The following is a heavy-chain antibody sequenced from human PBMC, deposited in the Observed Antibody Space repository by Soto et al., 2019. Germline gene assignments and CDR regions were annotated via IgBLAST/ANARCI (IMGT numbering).Heavy chain of an antibody. CDR3: AKDQGRITFGGVIVRTYYFDY. CDR1: GFTFSSYA. D-gene: IGHD3-16*02. Sequence: EVQLLESGGGLVQPGGSLRLSCAASGFTFSSYAMSWVRQAPGKGLEWVSAISGSGGSTYYADSVKGRFTISRDNSKNTLSRQMNSLRAEDTAVYYCAKDQGRITFGGVIVRTYYFDYWCQGTLVTVSS. CDR2: ISGSGGST. J-gene: IGHJ4*02. V-gene: IGHV3-23*01.